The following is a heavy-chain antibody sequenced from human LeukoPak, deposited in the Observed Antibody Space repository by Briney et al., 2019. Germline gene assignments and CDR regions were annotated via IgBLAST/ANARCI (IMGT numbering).Heavy chain of an antibody. D-gene: IGHD6-19*01. V-gene: IGHV1-69*05. CDR3: AREGPQWLALDY. J-gene: IGHJ4*02. CDR2: IIPIFGTA. CDR1: GGTFSSYA. Sequence: GASVKVSCKASGGTFSSYAISWVRQAPGQGLEWMGGIIPIFGTANYAQKLQGRVTMTTDTSTSTAYMELRSLRSDDTAVYYCAREGPQWLALDYWGQGTLVTVSS.